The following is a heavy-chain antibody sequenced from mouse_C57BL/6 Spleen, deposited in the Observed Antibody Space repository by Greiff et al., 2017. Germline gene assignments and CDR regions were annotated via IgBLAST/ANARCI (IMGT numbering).Heavy chain of an antibody. V-gene: IGHV1-15*01. Sequence: QVTLKVSGAELVRPGASVTLSCKASGYTFTDYEMHWVKQTPVHGLEWIGAIDPETGGTAYNQKFKGKAILTADKSSSTAYMELRSLTSEDSAVYYCTRRDYWGQGTTLTVSS. CDR3: TRRDY. CDR2: IDPETGGT. CDR1: GYTFTDYE. J-gene: IGHJ2*01.